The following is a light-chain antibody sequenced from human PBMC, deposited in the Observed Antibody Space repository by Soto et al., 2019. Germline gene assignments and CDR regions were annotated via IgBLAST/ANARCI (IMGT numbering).Light chain of an antibody. V-gene: IGKV1-9*01. CDR2: DAS. CDR1: QDIGNY. J-gene: IGKJ5*01. Sequence: IRLTQSPSSLSASIGDRVTISCRASQDIGNYLAWYQQKPGEAPKLLIYDASTLQSGVPLRFGGSRSGTDFTLPISSQPPEDFATYYCQKLNKDAVTFGQGTRLEIK. CDR3: QKLNKDAVT.